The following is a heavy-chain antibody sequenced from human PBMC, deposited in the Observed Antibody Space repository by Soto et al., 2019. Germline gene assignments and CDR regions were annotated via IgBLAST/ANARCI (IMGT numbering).Heavy chain of an antibody. J-gene: IGHJ4*02. CDR3: ARRVGYPYYFDY. CDR2: IYYTGST. V-gene: IGHV4-31*03. D-gene: IGHD5-18*01. CDR1: GDSVSSSGYH. Sequence: PSETLSLTCTVSGDSVSSSGYHWSWIRQHPGKGLAWIGHIYYTGSTYYNPSLKGRLSVSLDPSKNQFSLKLTSMTAADTAVYYCARRVGYPYYFDYWGQGILVTVSS.